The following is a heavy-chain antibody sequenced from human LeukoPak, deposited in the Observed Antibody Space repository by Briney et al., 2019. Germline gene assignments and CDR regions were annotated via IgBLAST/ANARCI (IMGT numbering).Heavy chain of an antibody. CDR3: ACLTTADAFDI. J-gene: IGHJ3*02. CDR1: GGSIGSYY. D-gene: IGHD3-22*01. V-gene: IGHV4-59*01. CDR2: IYDSGST. Sequence: SETLSLTCTVSGGSIGSYYWSWIRQPPGRGLEWIGYIYDSGSTNYNPSLKSRVTISVDTSKNQFSLKLSSVTAADTAVYYCACLTTADAFDIWGQGTMVTVSS.